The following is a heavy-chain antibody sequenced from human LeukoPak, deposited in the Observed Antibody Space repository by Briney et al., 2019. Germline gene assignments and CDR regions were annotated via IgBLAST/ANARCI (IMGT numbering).Heavy chain of an antibody. D-gene: IGHD3-10*02. J-gene: IGHJ4*02. Sequence: ASVKVSCKASGYTFTSYGISWVRQAPGQGLEWMGWISAYNGNTNYAQKLQVRVTMATDTFTSTAYMELRSLRSDDTAVYYCARVMLGTANFDYWGQGTLVTVSS. CDR2: ISAYNGNT. CDR3: ARVMLGTANFDY. V-gene: IGHV1-18*01. CDR1: GYTFTSYG.